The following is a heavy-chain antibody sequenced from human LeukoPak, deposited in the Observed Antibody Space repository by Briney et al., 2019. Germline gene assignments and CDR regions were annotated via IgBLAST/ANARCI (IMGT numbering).Heavy chain of an antibody. J-gene: IGHJ3*02. CDR2: LFHSGSS. CDR3: TRLLDKDSSGYPVTFDM. V-gene: IGHV4-59*11. D-gene: IGHD3-22*01. CDR1: GGSISSHY. Sequence: PSETLSLTCSVSGGSISSHYWSWIRQPPGKELEWIAYLFHSGSSNYNPSLQSRVTISVDTSRNHFSLKLTSVTAADTAVYYCTRLLDKDSSGYPVTFDMWGQGTMVTVSS.